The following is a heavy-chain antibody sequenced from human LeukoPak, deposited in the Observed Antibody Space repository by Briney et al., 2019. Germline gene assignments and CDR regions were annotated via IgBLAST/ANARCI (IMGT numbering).Heavy chain of an antibody. D-gene: IGHD3-10*02. CDR3: AELGITMIGGV. V-gene: IGHV3-7*01. Sequence: PGGPLRLSCEASGLPFSSYWITWFRKAPGKGLGWVANIKQDGSEKYYVDSVKGRFTISRDNAKNSLYLQMNSLRAEDTAVYYCAELGITMIGGVWGKGTTVTISS. CDR2: IKQDGSEK. CDR1: GLPFSSYW. J-gene: IGHJ6*04.